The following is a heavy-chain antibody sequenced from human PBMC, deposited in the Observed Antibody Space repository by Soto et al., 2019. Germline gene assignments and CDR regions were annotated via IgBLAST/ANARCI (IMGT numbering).Heavy chain of an antibody. CDR2: IYPGDSDT. J-gene: IGHJ4*02. Sequence: PVESLKISCKGSGYILTSYWICWLLQMAGKVLEWMGIIYPGDSDTRYSPSFQGQVTISADKSISTAYLQWSSLKASDTAMYYCARPGRTGTHHYFDYWGQGTLVTVSS. D-gene: IGHD1-7*01. CDR1: GYILTSYW. CDR3: ARPGRTGTHHYFDY. V-gene: IGHV5-51*01.